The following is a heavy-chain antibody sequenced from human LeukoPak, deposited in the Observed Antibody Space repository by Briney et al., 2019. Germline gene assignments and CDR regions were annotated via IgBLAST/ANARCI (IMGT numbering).Heavy chain of an antibody. CDR1: GFPFSSYS. D-gene: IGHD4-17*01. CDR3: AKHAVTTRTQFDY. J-gene: IGHJ4*02. Sequence: TGGSLRLSCAASGFPFSSYSMTWVRQAPGKGLEWVANIKPDGTTKFYVDSVKGRFTISRDNSKNTLYLQMNSLRAEDTAVYYCAKHAVTTRTQFDYWGQGTLVTVSS. V-gene: IGHV3-7*03. CDR2: IKPDGTTK.